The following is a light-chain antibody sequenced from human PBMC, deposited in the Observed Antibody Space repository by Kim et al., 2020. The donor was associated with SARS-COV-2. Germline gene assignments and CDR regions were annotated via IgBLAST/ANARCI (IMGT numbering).Light chain of an antibody. V-gene: IGKV3-20*01. CDR1: QSLSINY. CDR2: GAS. Sequence: EIVLTQSPGTLSLSPGERATLSCRASQSLSINYLAWYQQTPGQAPRLVIYGASSRAAGIPDRFSGSGSGTDFTLTISRLEPDDFAVYYCQQYGSSPWTFGPGTKVELK. CDR3: QQYGSSPWT. J-gene: IGKJ1*01.